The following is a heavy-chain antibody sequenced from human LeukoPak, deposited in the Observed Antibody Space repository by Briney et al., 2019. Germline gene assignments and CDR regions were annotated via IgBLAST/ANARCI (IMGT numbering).Heavy chain of an antibody. V-gene: IGHV4-61*01. CDR2: IFYSGST. Sequence: SETLSLTCTVSGGSIRSTSYYWSWIRQSPGKGLEWIGYIFYSGSTNYNPSLKSRVTISADTSKNQFSLKLSSVTAADTAVYYCARGGYIYGSRGNWFDPWGQGTLVTVSS. D-gene: IGHD5-18*01. CDR1: GGSIRSTSYY. J-gene: IGHJ5*02. CDR3: ARGGYIYGSRGNWFDP.